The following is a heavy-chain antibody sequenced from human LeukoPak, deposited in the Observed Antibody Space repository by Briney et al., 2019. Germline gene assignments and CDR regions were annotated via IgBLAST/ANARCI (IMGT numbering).Heavy chain of an antibody. D-gene: IGHD2-2*01. CDR3: ARIVVVPAAYYYYYYMDV. J-gene: IGHJ6*03. V-gene: IGHV4-61*02. CDR1: GGSISSGSYY. CDR2: IYTSGST. Sequence: PSQTLSLTCTVSGGSISSGSYYWSWIRQPAGKGLEWIGRIYTSGSTNYNPSLKSRVTISVDTSKNQFSPKLSSVTAADTAVYYCARIVVVPAAYYYYYYMDVWGKGTTVTVSS.